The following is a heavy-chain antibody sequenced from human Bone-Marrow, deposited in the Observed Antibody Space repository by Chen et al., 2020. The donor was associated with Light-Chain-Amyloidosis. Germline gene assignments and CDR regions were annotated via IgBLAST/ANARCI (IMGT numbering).Heavy chain of an antibody. Sequence: QVQLVESGGGVVQPGRSLRLSCAASGFTFSSYGMHWVRPAPGKGLEWVAVIWYDGSNKYYADSVKGRFTISRDNSKNTLYLQMNSLRAEDTAVYYCARYYYGSGSYYKSYYYYGMDVWGQGTTVTVSS. J-gene: IGHJ6*02. CDR3: ARYYYGSGSYYKSYYYYGMDV. CDR2: IWYDGSNK. D-gene: IGHD3-10*01. CDR1: GFTFSSYG. V-gene: IGHV3-33*01.